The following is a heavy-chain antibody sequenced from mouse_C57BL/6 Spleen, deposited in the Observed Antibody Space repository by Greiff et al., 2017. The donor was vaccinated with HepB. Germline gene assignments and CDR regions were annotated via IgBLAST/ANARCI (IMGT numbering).Heavy chain of an antibody. D-gene: IGHD1-1*01. Sequence: QVQLKESGAELAKPGASVKLSCKASGYTFTSYWMHWVKQRPGQGLEWIGYINPSSGYTKYNQKFKDKATLTADTSSSTAYMQMSSLTYEDSAVYYGARYYYGSSYDAMDDWGQGTSVTVSS. CDR1: GYTFTSYW. V-gene: IGHV1-7*01. CDR3: ARYYYGSSYDAMDD. CDR2: INPSSGYT. J-gene: IGHJ4*01.